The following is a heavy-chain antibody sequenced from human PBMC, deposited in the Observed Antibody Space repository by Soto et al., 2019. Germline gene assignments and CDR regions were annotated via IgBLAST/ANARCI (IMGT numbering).Heavy chain of an antibody. Sequence: SETLSLTCTVSGGSISSSSYYWGWIRQPPGKGLEWIGSIYYSGSTYYNPSLKSRVTISVDTSKNQFSLKLSSVTAADTAVYYCARLGLMVRGVPNYYYYMDVWGKGTTVTVSS. CDR3: ARLGLMVRGVPNYYYYMDV. J-gene: IGHJ6*03. CDR1: GGSISSSSYY. D-gene: IGHD3-10*01. CDR2: IYYSGST. V-gene: IGHV4-39*01.